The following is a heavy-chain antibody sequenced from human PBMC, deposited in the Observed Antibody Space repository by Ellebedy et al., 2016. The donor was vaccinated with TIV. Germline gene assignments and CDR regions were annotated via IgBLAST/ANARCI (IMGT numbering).Heavy chain of an antibody. D-gene: IGHD1-26*01. CDR3: AKDLSGGSYSNAFDI. CDR2: ISGSGGST. V-gene: IGHV3-23*01. Sequence: GGSLRLXCAASGFTFSSYAMSWVRQAPGKGLEWVSAISGSGGSTYYADSVKGRFTISRDNSKNTLYLQMNSLRAEDTAVYYCAKDLSGGSYSNAFDIWGQGTMVTVSS. J-gene: IGHJ3*02. CDR1: GFTFSSYA.